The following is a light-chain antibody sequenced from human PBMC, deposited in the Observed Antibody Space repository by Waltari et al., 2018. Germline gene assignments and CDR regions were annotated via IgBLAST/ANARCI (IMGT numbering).Light chain of an antibody. Sequence: SFVLTQPPSVSVAPGQTARITCGGNNIETKSVHWYQQKPGQAPVLVVYNDNDRPSGIPDRVSGSNSGNTATLTISRVELGDEADYFCQVWDRGSDHGGAVFGGGTKLTAL. CDR3: QVWDRGSDHGGAV. J-gene: IGLJ2*01. CDR2: NDN. V-gene: IGLV3-21*02. CDR1: NIETKS.